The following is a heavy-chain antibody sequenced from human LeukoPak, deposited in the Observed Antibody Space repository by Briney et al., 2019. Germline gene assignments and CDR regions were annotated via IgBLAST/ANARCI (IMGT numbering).Heavy chain of an antibody. Sequence: GASVKVSCKASGYTFTSYYMHWVRQAPGQGLEWMGWINPNSGGTNYAQKFQGRVTMTRDTSISTAYMELSRLRSDDTAVYYCARDLRYCSSTSCHAGYMDVWGKGTTVTVSS. D-gene: IGHD2-2*01. CDR2: INPNSGGT. CDR1: GYTFTSYY. J-gene: IGHJ6*03. V-gene: IGHV1-2*02. CDR3: ARDLRYCSSTSCHAGYMDV.